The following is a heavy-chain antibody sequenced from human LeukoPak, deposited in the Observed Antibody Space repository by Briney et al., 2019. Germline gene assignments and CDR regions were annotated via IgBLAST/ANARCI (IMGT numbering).Heavy chain of an antibody. Sequence: ASVKVSCKASGYTFTGYYMHWVRQAPGQGLEWMGWINPNSGGTNYVQKFQGRVTMTRDTSISTAYMELSRLRSDDTAVYYCARVLTRKSFNFDYWGQGTLVTVSS. V-gene: IGHV1-2*02. CDR1: GYTFTGYY. CDR3: ARVLTRKSFNFDY. D-gene: IGHD1-14*01. CDR2: INPNSGGT. J-gene: IGHJ4*02.